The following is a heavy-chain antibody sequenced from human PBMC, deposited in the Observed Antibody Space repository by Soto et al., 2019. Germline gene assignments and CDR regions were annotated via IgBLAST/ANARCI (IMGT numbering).Heavy chain of an antibody. Sequence: LGESLKISCKGSGYSFTSYWISWVRQMPGKGLEWMGRIDPSDSYTNYSPSFQGHVTISADKSISTAYLQWSSLKASDTAMYYCARHYTIAVAGYYFYGMAVWRQGTTVTVSS. V-gene: IGHV5-10-1*01. J-gene: IGHJ6*02. CDR2: IDPSDSYT. CDR3: ARHYTIAVAGYYFYGMAV. CDR1: GYSFTSYW. D-gene: IGHD6-19*01.